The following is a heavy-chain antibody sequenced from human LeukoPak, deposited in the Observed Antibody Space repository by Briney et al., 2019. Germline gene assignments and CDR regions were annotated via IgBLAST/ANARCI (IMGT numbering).Heavy chain of an antibody. CDR2: IWYDGSNK. CDR1: GFTYTDYS. Sequence: GGSLRLSCSASGFTYTDYSMSWVRQVPGKGLEWVAVIWYDGSNKYYADSVKGRFTISRDNSKNTLYLQMNSLRAEDTAVYYCAKADSYYYDSSGYYSWGQGTLVTVSS. D-gene: IGHD3-22*01. J-gene: IGHJ4*02. CDR3: AKADSYYYDSSGYYS. V-gene: IGHV3-33*06.